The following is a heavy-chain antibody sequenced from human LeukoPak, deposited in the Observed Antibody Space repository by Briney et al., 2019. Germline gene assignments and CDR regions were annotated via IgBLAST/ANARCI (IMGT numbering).Heavy chain of an antibody. J-gene: IGHJ6*03. CDR2: ISSGSSTI. CDR3: ARVGGDTLYYYHYYMDV. CDR1: GFTFSSYA. V-gene: IGHV3-48*01. D-gene: IGHD2-21*01. Sequence: GGSLRLSCAASGFTFSSYAMSWVRQAPGKGLEWVSYISSGSSTIYYADSVKGRFTISRDNAKNSVHLQMNSLRGEDTAVYYCARVGGDTLYYYHYYMDVWGKGTTVTVSS.